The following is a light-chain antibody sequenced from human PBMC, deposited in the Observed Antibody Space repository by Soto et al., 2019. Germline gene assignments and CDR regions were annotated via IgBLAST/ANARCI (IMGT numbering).Light chain of an antibody. CDR2: EGS. Sequence: QAASVSGSPGQSITISCTGTSSDVGSYNLVSWYQQHPGKAPKLMIYEGSKRPSGVSNRFSGSKSGNTASLTISGLQAEDEADYYCCSYAGSSTNYVFGTGTKVTVL. J-gene: IGLJ1*01. CDR1: SSDVGSYNL. V-gene: IGLV2-23*01. CDR3: CSYAGSSTNYV.